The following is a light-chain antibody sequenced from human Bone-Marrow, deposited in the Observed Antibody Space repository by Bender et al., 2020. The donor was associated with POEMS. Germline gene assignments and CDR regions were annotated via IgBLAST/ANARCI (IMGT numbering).Light chain of an antibody. CDR3: AVWDDSLNSWV. J-gene: IGLJ3*02. Sequence: QSVLTQPPSASGSPGQRVTISCSGGSSNIGAHAVNWYQHLPGTAPKLLIDSSHRRPSEVPDRFPGSRSGTSAYLALSGLQSKDEADYYCAVWDDSLNSWVFGGGTTLPVL. CDR1: SSNIGAHA. CDR2: SSH. V-gene: IGLV1-44*01.